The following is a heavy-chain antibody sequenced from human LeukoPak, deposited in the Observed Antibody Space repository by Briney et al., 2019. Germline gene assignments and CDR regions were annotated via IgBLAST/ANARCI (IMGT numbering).Heavy chain of an antibody. CDR3: AKNFGSGSYYYYGMDV. CDR1: GFPVSSNY. D-gene: IGHD3-10*01. J-gene: IGHJ6*02. V-gene: IGHV3-66*01. Sequence: GGSLRLSCAASGFPVSSNYMSWVRQAPGKGLEWVSVIYSGGRTYYADFVKGRFTISRDNTKNTLYLQMNSLRAEDTAVYYCAKNFGSGSYYYYGMDVWGQGTTVTVSS. CDR2: IYSGGRT.